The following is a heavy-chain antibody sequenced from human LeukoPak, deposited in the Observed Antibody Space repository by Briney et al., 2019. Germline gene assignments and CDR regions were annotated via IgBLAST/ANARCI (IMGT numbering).Heavy chain of an antibody. V-gene: IGHV3-23*01. CDR1: GFTFTMFG. CDR3: AKVGGYRPGAFDI. D-gene: IGHD5-12*01. CDR2: ISGSGGST. J-gene: IGHJ3*02. Sequence: GGSLRLSCAASGFTFTMFGMNWVRQAPGKGLEWVSAISGSGGSTYYADSVKGRFTISRDNSKNTLYLQMNSLRAEDTAVYYCAKVGGYRPGAFDIWGQGTMVTVSS.